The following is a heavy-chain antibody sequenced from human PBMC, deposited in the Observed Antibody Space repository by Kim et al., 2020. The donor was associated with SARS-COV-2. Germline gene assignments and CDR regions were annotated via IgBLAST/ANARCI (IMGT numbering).Heavy chain of an antibody. CDR3: ARVSSFCSGGSCYSSGFDY. CDR2: IYPGDSDT. D-gene: IGHD2-15*01. CDR1: GYSFTSYW. J-gene: IGHJ4*02. V-gene: IGHV5-51*01. Sequence: GESLKISRKGSGYSFTSYWIGWVRQMPGKGLEWMGIIYPGDSDTRYSPSFQGQVTISADKSISTAYLQWSSLKASDTAMYYCARVSSFCSGGSCYSSGFDYWGQGTLVTVSS.